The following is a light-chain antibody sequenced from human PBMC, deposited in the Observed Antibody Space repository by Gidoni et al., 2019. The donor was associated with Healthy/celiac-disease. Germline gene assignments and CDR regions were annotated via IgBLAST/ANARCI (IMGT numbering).Light chain of an antibody. CDR1: QSVSSY. J-gene: IGKJ4*01. CDR3: QLRSNWPPGT. Sequence: DIVLTQSQATLSLSPGERATLSCRASQSVSSYFAWYQLKPGKAPRLLIYDASNRATGIPARFSGSGSGTDFTLTISSREPEDFAGYYCQLRSNWPPGTFGGGTKVEIK. V-gene: IGKV3-11*01. CDR2: DAS.